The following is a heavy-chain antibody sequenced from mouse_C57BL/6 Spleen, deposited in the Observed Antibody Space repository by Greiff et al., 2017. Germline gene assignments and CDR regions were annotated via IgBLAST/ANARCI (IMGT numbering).Heavy chain of an antibody. CDR1: GFTFSSYG. V-gene: IGHV5-6*01. CDR2: ISSGGSYT. CDR3: ARPYYYGSSSYAMDY. D-gene: IGHD1-1*01. J-gene: IGHJ4*01. Sequence: VQLKESGGDLVKPGGSLKLSCAASGFTFSSYGMSWVRQTPDKRLEWVATISSGGSYTYYPDSVKGRFTISRDNAKNTLYLQMSSLKSEDTAMYYCARPYYYGSSSYAMDYWGQGTSVTVSS.